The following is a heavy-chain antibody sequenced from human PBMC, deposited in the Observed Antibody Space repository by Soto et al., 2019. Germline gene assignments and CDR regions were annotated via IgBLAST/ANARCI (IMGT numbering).Heavy chain of an antibody. J-gene: IGHJ3*02. CDR3: ASPIGGSYNAFDI. V-gene: IGHV1-46*01. Sequence: GASVKVSCKASGYSFIRYYMHWVRQAPGQGLQWMGIINPSGSITTYAQKLQGRVTMTRDTSTSTVYMELSSPTSDDTAVYYCASPIGGSYNAFDIWGQGTMVTVSS. CDR1: GYSFIRYY. D-gene: IGHD1-26*01. CDR2: INPSGSIT.